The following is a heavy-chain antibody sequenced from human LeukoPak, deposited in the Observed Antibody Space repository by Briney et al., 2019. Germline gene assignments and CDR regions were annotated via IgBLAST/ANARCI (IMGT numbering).Heavy chain of an antibody. Sequence: ASETLSLTCTVSGFSISSGDYYWRWIRQPPGKGLEWIGYIYYSGSTYYNPSLKSRITISVDTSKNQFSLKLSSVTAADTAVYYCARDFVSYWYFDLWGRGTLVTVS. D-gene: IGHD2-21*01. CDR1: GFSISSGDYY. CDR2: IYYSGST. J-gene: IGHJ2*01. V-gene: IGHV4-30-4*01. CDR3: ARDFVSYWYFDL.